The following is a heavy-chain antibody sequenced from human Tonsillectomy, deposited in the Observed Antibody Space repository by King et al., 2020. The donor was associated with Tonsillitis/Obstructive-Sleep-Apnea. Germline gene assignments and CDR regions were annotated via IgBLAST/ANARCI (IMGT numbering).Heavy chain of an antibody. V-gene: IGHV3-33*01. Sequence: VQLVESGGGVVQPGRSLRLSCAASGFTFSSYGMHWVRQAPGKGLEWVAVIWYDGSNKYYADSVKGRFTISRDNSKNTLYLQMNSLRAEDTAVYYCARTSTVVTPNDAFDIWGQGTMVTVSS. CDR1: GFTFSSYG. J-gene: IGHJ3*02. CDR3: ARTSTVVTPNDAFDI. D-gene: IGHD4-23*01. CDR2: IWYDGSNK.